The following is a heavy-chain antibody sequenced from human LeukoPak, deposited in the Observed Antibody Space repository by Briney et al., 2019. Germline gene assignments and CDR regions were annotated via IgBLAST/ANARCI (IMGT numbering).Heavy chain of an antibody. CDR2: IRYDGSNK. Sequence: GGSLRLSCAASGFTFSSYGMHWVRQAPGKGLEWVAFIRYDGSNKYYADPVKGRFTISRDNSKNTLYLQMNSLRAEDTAVYYCAKDSIFGTTYYYYMDVWGKGTTVTVSS. D-gene: IGHD3-3*01. V-gene: IGHV3-30*02. J-gene: IGHJ6*03. CDR3: AKDSIFGTTYYYYMDV. CDR1: GFTFSSYG.